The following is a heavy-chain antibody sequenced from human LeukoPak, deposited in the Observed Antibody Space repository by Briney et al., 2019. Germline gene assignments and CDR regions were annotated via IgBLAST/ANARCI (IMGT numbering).Heavy chain of an antibody. Sequence: ASVKVSCKASGYTFTGYYMHWVRQAPGQGLEWMGCINPNSGGTNCAQKFQGRVTMTRDTSISTAYMELSRLRSDDTAVYYCARGDYGGNSEFDYWGQGTLVTVSS. CDR1: GYTFTGYY. CDR3: ARGDYGGNSEFDY. D-gene: IGHD4-23*01. J-gene: IGHJ4*02. CDR2: INPNSGGT. V-gene: IGHV1-2*02.